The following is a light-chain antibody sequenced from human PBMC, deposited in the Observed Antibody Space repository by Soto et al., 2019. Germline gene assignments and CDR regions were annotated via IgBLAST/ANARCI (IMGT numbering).Light chain of an antibody. Sequence: AIRMTQSPPSLSASTGDRVTITCRASQGISSYLAWYQQKPGKAPKLLIYAASTLQSGVPSRFSGSGSGTDFTLTISCLQSEDFATYYCHQYDSYPRTFGPGTKVDIK. CDR3: HQYDSYPRT. CDR2: AAS. CDR1: QGISSY. V-gene: IGKV1-8*01. J-gene: IGKJ3*01.